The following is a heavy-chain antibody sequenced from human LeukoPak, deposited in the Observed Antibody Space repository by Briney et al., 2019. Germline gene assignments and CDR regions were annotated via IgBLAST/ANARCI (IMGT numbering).Heavy chain of an antibody. Sequence: GGSLRLSCVASGFTFRNFGMYWVRQAPGKGLEWVAVISSHGNNKYYGDSVKGRFTISRDNSQDTLYVQMTSLRAEDTAVYYCAKDPVAVAGNNYYRMDVWGQGTTVTVSS. CDR2: ISSHGNNK. CDR3: AKDPVAVAGNNYYRMDV. V-gene: IGHV3-30*18. CDR1: GFTFRNFG. J-gene: IGHJ6*02. D-gene: IGHD6-19*01.